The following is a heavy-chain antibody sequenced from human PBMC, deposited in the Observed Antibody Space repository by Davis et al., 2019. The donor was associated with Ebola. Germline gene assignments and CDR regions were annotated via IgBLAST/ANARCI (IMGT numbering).Heavy chain of an antibody. Sequence: PSETLSSTVAIPGDSAPGNSGAWNWLRQSPSRGLEGLGRTYYSSKWFNDYAVSVKSRITINPDTSKNQLSLQLNSVTPEDTAVYYCVRGWGRTGLGVWGQGTTVTVSS. CDR2: TYYSSKWFN. D-gene: IGHD1-26*01. V-gene: IGHV6-1*01. CDR3: VRGWGRTGLGV. CDR1: GDSAPGNSGA. J-gene: IGHJ6*02.